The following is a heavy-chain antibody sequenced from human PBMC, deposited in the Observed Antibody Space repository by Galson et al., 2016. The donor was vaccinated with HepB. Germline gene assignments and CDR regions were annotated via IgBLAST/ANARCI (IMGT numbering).Heavy chain of an antibody. D-gene: IGHD2-8*01. J-gene: IGHJ4*02. CDR3: AREGMAGVDY. CDR1: GYTFTTYY. Sequence: SVKVSCKASGYTFTTYYMHWVRQAPGQGLEWMGVINPSDGNTSYAQKFQGRVTMTRDTSTSTFYMELSSLRSQDTAVYYCAREGMAGVDYWGQGTLVTVSS. V-gene: IGHV1-46*01. CDR2: INPSDGNT.